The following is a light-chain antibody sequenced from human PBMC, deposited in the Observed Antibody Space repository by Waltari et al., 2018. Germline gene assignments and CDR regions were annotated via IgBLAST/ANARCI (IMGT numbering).Light chain of an antibody. CDR1: SSVAGNWNL. CDR3: CSYAGDNSLI. V-gene: IGLV2-23*01. Sequence: QSALTQPASVSDSPGQSITISCTGISSVAGNWNLVSWHQQHPGKAPKPLIYEATKRPSGVSDRFSGSKSGNTASLTISGLHTEDEAHYYCCSYAGDNSLIFGGGTKVTVL. CDR2: EAT. J-gene: IGLJ2*01.